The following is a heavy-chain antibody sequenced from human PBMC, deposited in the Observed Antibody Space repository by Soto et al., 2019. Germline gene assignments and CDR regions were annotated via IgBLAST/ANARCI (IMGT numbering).Heavy chain of an antibody. V-gene: IGHV3-30*18. J-gene: IGHJ4*02. CDR1: GFTFSSYG. D-gene: IGHD1-26*01. CDR3: ANSGIVGATEYYFDY. CDR2: ISYDGSNK. Sequence: LRLSCAASGFTFSSYGMHWVRQAPGKGLEWVAVISYDGSNKYYADSVKGRFTISRDNSKNTLYLQMNSLRAEDTAVYYCANSGIVGATEYYFDYWGQGTLVTVSS.